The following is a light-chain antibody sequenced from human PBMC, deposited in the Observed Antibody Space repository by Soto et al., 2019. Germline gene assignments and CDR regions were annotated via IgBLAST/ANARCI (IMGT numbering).Light chain of an antibody. V-gene: IGLV2-8*01. Sequence: QSALTQPPSASGSPGQSVTISCTGTSSDVGGYNYVSWYQQHPGKAPKLMIYEVTKRPSGVPDRFSGSKSGNTASLTVSGLQAEDEADYYCRSYVCGDNWVFGGGTKLTVL. J-gene: IGLJ3*02. CDR2: EVT. CDR1: SSDVGGYNY. CDR3: RSYVCGDNWV.